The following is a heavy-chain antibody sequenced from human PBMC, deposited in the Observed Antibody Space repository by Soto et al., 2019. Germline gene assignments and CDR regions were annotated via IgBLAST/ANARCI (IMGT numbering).Heavy chain of an antibody. J-gene: IGHJ4*02. Sequence: PSERLSLTCAVSAGSISSDHYSRRWIRQPPRKGLEWIGYLYHSWSTYYNPSLKMLVTISVCRSKNQGSLKLTSVTAADTAAYYCARVFSRIWHYCDNLDQESLVAVAS. V-gene: IGHV4-30-2*01. CDR3: ARVFSRIWHYCDN. CDR2: LYHSWST. CDR1: AGSISSDHYS.